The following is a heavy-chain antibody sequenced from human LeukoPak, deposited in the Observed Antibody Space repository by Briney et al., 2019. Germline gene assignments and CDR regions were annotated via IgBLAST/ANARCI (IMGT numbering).Heavy chain of an antibody. CDR3: AKSIVGAIIDY. CDR2: INHSGST. Sequence: PSETLSLTCAVYGGSFSGYYWSWIRQPPGKGLEWIGEINHSGSTNYNPSLKSRVTISVDTSKNQFSLKLSSVTAADTAVYYCAKSIVGAIIDYWGQGTLVTVSS. CDR1: GGSFSGYY. J-gene: IGHJ4*02. D-gene: IGHD1-26*01. V-gene: IGHV4-34*01.